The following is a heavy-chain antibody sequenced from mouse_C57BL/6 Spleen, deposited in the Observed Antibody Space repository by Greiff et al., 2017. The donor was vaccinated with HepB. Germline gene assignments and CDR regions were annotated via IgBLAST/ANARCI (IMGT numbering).Heavy chain of an antibody. J-gene: IGHJ4*01. Sequence: VQLQQSGPELVNPGDSVKISCKASGYSFTGYFMNWVMQSHGKSLEWIGRINPYNGDTFYNQKFKGKATLTVDKSSSTAHMELRSLTSEDSAVYYCARSGNYYAMDYWGQGTSVTVSS. V-gene: IGHV1-20*01. D-gene: IGHD3-1*01. CDR2: INPYNGDT. CDR1: GYSFTGYF. CDR3: ARSGNYYAMDY.